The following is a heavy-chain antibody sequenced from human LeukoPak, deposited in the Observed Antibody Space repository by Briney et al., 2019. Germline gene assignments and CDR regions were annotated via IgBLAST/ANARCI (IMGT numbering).Heavy chain of an antibody. CDR2: IYHSGGT. D-gene: IGHD3-22*01. Sequence: SQTLSLTCAVSGASMYSGGYSWSWIRQPPGKGLERIGYIYHSGGTYYNPSLKSRVTISADRSKNQFSLKLTSVTAADTAVYYCARSSHYYDSSGYYYPDNWGQGTLVTVSS. J-gene: IGHJ4*02. CDR1: GASMYSGGYS. V-gene: IGHV4-30-2*01. CDR3: ARSSHYYDSSGYYYPDN.